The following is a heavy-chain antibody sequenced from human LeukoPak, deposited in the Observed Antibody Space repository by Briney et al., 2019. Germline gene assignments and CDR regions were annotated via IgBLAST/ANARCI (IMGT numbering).Heavy chain of an antibody. CDR2: IYTSGST. CDR1: GGSISSYY. J-gene: IGHJ2*01. D-gene: IGHD6-19*01. Sequence: KTSETLSLTCTVSGGSISSYYWSWIRQPAGKGLEWIGRIYTSGSTNYNPSLKSRVTMSVDTSKNQFSLKLSSVTAADTAVYYCARRARTIAVAGSRAHEYWYFDLWGRGTLVTVSS. V-gene: IGHV4-4*07. CDR3: ARRARTIAVAGSRAHEYWYFDL.